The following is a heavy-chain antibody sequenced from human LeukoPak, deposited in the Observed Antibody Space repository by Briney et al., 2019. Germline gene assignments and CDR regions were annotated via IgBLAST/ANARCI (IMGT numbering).Heavy chain of an antibody. V-gene: IGHV3-48*01. CDR3: ARGVGYCSGGSCYLDY. Sequence: PGGSLRLSCAASGFIFSNYGMNWVRQAPGKGLEWVSYISSSSTIYYADSVKGRFTISRDNVKNSLYLQMNSLRAEDTAVYYCARGVGYCSGGSCYLDYWGQGTLVTVSS. D-gene: IGHD2-15*01. CDR1: GFIFSNYG. J-gene: IGHJ4*02. CDR2: ISSSSTI.